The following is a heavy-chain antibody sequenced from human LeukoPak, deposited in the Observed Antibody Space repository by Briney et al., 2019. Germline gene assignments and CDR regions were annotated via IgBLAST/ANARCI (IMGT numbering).Heavy chain of an antibody. D-gene: IGHD3-22*01. V-gene: IGHV1-2*02. J-gene: IGHJ3*02. CDR3: ARDRADSSGYADAFDI. CDR2: INPNSGGT. CDR1: GDTFTGYY. Sequence: ASVKVSCKASGDTFTGYYMHWVRQAPGQGLEWMGWINPNSGGTNYAQKFQGRVTMTRDTSISTAYVELSRLRSDDTAVYYCARDRADSSGYADAFDIWGQGIMVTVSS.